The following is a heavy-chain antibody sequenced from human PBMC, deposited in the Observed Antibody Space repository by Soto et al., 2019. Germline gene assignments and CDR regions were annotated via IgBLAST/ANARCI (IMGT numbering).Heavy chain of an antibody. D-gene: IGHD6-6*01. V-gene: IGHV1-2*04. CDR3: ARTQPGSSIAARPYYYYGMDV. CDR1: GYTFTGYY. CDR2: INPNSGGT. J-gene: IGHJ6*02. Sequence: QVQLVQSGAEVKKPGASVKVSCKASGYTFTGYYMHWVRQAPGQGLEWMGWINPNSGGTNYAQKFQGWVTIHRDPSNSTAYMELSRLRSDDTAVYYCARTQPGSSIAARPYYYYGMDVWGQGTTVTVSS.